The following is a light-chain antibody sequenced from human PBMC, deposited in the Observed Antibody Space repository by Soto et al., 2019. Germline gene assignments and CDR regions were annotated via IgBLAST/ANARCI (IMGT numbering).Light chain of an antibody. CDR1: DIGSKS. V-gene: IGLV3-21*02. Sequence: SYELTQPPSVSVAPGQTARITCGGNDIGSKSVNWYQQKPKQAPVLVVYDDTDRPSEIPERFSGSNSGNTATLTISRVEVGDEADYYCQVCDSSSDHCVFGTGTKVTV. CDR3: QVCDSSSDHCV. J-gene: IGLJ1*01. CDR2: DDT.